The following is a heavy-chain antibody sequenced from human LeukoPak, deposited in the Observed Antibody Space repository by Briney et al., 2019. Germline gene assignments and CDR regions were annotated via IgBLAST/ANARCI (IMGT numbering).Heavy chain of an antibody. CDR1: GFTFGDYA. J-gene: IGHJ4*02. Sequence: GGSLRLSCTASGFTFGDYAMSWIRQAPGKGLEWVGFIRSKAYGETADYAASVKGRFTISRDDSKAIAYPQMNSLKTEDTAVYHCTRDRGAYNLYDYWGQGTLVTVSS. CDR3: TRDRGAYNLYDY. V-gene: IGHV3-49*03. CDR2: IRSKAYGETA. D-gene: IGHD1-1*01.